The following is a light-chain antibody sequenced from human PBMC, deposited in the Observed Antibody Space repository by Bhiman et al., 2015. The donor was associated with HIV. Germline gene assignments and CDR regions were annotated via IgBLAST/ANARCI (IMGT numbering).Light chain of an antibody. CDR2: GKT. J-gene: IGLJ1*01. V-gene: IGLV1-40*01. CDR3: RAWDNSLYV. CDR1: RSNIGAGYD. Sequence: QSVLTQPPSVSGAPGQRVTISCAGTRSNIGAGYDVHWYQHLPGTAPKLLIYGKTNRPSGVPDRFSGSQSGTSASLAISGLRAEDEADYYCRAWDNSLYVFGPGTKVTVL.